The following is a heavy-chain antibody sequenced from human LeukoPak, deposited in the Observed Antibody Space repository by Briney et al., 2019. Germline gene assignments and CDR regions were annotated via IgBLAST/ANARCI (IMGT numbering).Heavy chain of an antibody. Sequence: GGSLRLSCAASGFTFSDYYMSWIRQAPGKGLEWVSYISSSGSTIYYADSVKGRFTISRDNAKNSLYLQMNSLRAEDTAVYYCARDRARLYCSSTSCYTAFDIWGQGTMVTVSS. V-gene: IGHV3-11*04. J-gene: IGHJ3*02. D-gene: IGHD2-2*02. CDR1: GFTFSDYY. CDR2: ISSSGSTI. CDR3: ARDRARLYCSSTSCYTAFDI.